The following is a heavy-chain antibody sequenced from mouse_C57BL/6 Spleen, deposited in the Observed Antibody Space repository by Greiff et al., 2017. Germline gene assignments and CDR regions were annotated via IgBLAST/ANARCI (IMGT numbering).Heavy chain of an antibody. V-gene: IGHV1-69*01. Sequence: VQLQQPGAELVMPGASVKLSCKASGYTFTSYWMHWVKQRPGQGLEWIGEIDPSDSYTKYNQKFKGKSTLTLDKSSSTAYMQLSNLHTEDSAVFYCSSAYGSSDRYFYVWGTGTTVTVS. D-gene: IGHD1-1*01. CDR1: GYTFTSYW. J-gene: IGHJ1*03. CDR3: SSAYGSSDRYFYV. CDR2: IDPSDSYT.